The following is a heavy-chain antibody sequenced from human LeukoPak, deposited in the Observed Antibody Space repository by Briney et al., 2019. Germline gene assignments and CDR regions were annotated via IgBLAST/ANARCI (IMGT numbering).Heavy chain of an antibody. J-gene: IGHJ6*02. V-gene: IGHV1-2*02. CDR2: INPNSGGT. CDR3: ARHCSGDNCYFYGMDV. Sequence: ASVKVSCKASGYTFTGYYMHWVRQAPGQGLEWMGWINPNSGGTNYAQKFQGRVTMTRDTSISTAYMELSRLRSDDTAVYYCARHCSGDNCYFYGMDVWGQGTTVTVSS. D-gene: IGHD2-15*01. CDR1: GYTFTGYY.